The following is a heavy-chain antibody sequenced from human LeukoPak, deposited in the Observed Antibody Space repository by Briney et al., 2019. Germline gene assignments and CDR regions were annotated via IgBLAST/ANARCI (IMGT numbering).Heavy chain of an antibody. CDR1: LYTFTGYY. CDR2: INPNSGGT. V-gene: IGHV1-2*02. J-gene: IGHJ4*02. D-gene: IGHD6-13*01. CDR3: ARSPGTGAAAAGMRYYFDY. Sequence: ASVKVSCKPSLYTFTGYYMHAVRQTPQQGLEWMGWINPNSGGTNYAQKFQGRVTMTMDTSISTAYMELSWLRSDDTAVDYCARSPGTGAAAAGMRYYFDYWGQGTLVTVSS.